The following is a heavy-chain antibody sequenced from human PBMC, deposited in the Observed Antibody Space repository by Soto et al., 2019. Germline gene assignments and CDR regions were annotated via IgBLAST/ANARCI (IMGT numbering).Heavy chain of an antibody. V-gene: IGHV4-34*01. CDR1: GGSFIGYY. D-gene: IGHD3-22*01. CDR3: ARGPITTNPRFDP. J-gene: IGHJ5*02. Sequence: PSETVSLTCAFYGGSFIGYYWSWIRQPPGKGLEWIGEINHSGSTNYNPSLKSRVTISVDTSKNQFSLKLSSVTAADTAVYYCARGPITTNPRFDPWGQGTLVTVSS. CDR2: INHSGST.